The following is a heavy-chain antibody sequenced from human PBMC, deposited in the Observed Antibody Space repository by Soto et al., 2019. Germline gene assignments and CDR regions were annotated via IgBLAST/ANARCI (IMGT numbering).Heavy chain of an antibody. CDR1: GFTFSSYE. D-gene: IGHD2-2*01. CDR3: AREEKIVVVPAAIDY. Sequence: GGSLRLSCAASGFTFSSYEMNWVRQAPGKGLEWVSYISSSGSTIYYADSVKGRFTISRDNAKNSLYLQMNSLRAEDTAVYYCAREEKIVVVPAAIDYWGQGTLVTVSS. V-gene: IGHV3-48*03. J-gene: IGHJ4*02. CDR2: ISSSGSTI.